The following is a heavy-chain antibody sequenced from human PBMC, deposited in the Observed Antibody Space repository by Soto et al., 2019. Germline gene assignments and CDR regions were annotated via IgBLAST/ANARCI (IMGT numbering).Heavy chain of an antibody. D-gene: IGHD1-1*01. CDR3: ARGWTFDL. J-gene: IGHJ4*02. Sequence: VGSLRLSCAASGFTFSSYAMSWVRQAPGKGLEWVSGINGGGDSTYFADSVRGRFTISRDNSKNTLFLQMTSLRAEDTAVYYCARGWTFDLWGQGTLVTV. V-gene: IGHV3-23*01. CDR2: INGGGDST. CDR1: GFTFSSYA.